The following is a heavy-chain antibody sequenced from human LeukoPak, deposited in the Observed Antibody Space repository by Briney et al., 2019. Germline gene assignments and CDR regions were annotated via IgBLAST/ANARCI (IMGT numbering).Heavy chain of an antibody. D-gene: IGHD6-13*01. CDR1: GFTFSDYW. CDR3: GXXGTAPGXYFDL. Sequence: GGSLRLSCGVSGFTFSDYWMNWVRQAPGKGLEWVASIKQDGSEKSYVDSVKGRFTISRDNAKNSLYLQMSSLRAEDTAVYYCGXXGTAPGXYFDLWGQGTLVTVSS. CDR2: IKQDGSEK. J-gene: IGHJ4*01. V-gene: IGHV3-7*01.